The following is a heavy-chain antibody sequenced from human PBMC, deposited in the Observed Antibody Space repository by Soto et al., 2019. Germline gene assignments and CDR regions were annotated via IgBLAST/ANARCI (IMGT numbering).Heavy chain of an antibody. CDR3: AREVLDDSSGYYYAAKFDY. V-gene: IGHV4-59*01. CDR2: IYYSGST. CDR1: GGSISSYY. Sequence: SETLSLTCTVSGGSISSYYWSWIRQPPGKGLEWIGYIYYSGSTNYNPSLKSRVTISVDTSKNQFSLKLSSVTAADTAVYYCAREVLDDSSGYYYAAKFDYWGQGTLVTVSS. D-gene: IGHD3-22*01. J-gene: IGHJ4*02.